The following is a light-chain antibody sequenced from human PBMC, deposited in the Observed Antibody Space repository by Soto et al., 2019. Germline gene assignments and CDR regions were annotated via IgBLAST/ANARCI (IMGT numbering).Light chain of an antibody. CDR3: QQYNNWLGT. CDR2: AAS. Sequence: EMAVTQSPATLSVSPGDRATLSCRASQSVASNLAWFQQKPGQTPRLLIYAASTRATGIPARFSGSGSGTDFNLTITSLQSEDFAVYYCQQYNNWLGTFGQGTRLEI. CDR1: QSVASN. V-gene: IGKV3-15*01. J-gene: IGKJ5*01.